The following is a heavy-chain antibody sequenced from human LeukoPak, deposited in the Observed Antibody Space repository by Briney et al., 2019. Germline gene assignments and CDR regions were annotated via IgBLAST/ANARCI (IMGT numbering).Heavy chain of an antibody. CDR2: IRYDGSNK. V-gene: IGHV3-30*02. CDR3: AKDWQWLDGSGVDY. CDR1: GFTFSSYG. D-gene: IGHD6-19*01. Sequence: GGSLRLSCAASGFTFSSYGMHWVRQAPGKGLEWVAFIRYDGSNKYYADSVKGRFTISRDNSKNTLYPQMNSLRAEDTAVYYCAKDWQWLDGSGVDYWGQGTLVTVSS. J-gene: IGHJ4*02.